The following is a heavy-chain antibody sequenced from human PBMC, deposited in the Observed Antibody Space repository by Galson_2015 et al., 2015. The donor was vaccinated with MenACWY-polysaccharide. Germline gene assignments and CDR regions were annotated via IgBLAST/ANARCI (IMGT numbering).Heavy chain of an antibody. Sequence: LRLSCAASGFTFSNYSMNWVRQAPAKGLEWVSYIRRTGPRIYYADSVKGRFTITRDNAKSLLFLQMNSLRADDTAVYYCVRDPHALDFWGQGTLVTVSS. J-gene: IGHJ4*02. CDR1: GFTFSNYS. CDR2: IRRTGPRI. V-gene: IGHV3-48*01. D-gene: IGHD2-2*01. CDR3: VRDPHALDF.